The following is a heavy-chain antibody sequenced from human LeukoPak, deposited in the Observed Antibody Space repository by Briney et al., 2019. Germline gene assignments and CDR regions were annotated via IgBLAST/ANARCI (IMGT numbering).Heavy chain of an antibody. CDR2: IYTSGST. Sequence: PSQTLSLTCTVSGGSISSGSYYWSWIRQPAGKGLEWIGRIYTSGSTNYNPSLKSRVTISVDTSKNQFSLKLSSVTAADTAVYYCAKGYGWEASYYYYYMDVWGKGTTVTISS. D-gene: IGHD2-8*02. J-gene: IGHJ6*03. V-gene: IGHV4-61*02. CDR1: GGSISSGSYY. CDR3: AKGYGWEASYYYYYMDV.